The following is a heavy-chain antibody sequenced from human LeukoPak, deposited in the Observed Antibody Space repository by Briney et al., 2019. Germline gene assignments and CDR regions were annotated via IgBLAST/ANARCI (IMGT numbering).Heavy chain of an antibody. Sequence: GGSLRLSCAVSGFTLSSNWMHWVRQVPGKGLVWVSRIDDVGSGTSYADSVKGRFTISRDDAKNSLYLQMNSLRAEDTALYYCAKDIDYYYGSGSYPHWGQGTLVTVSS. D-gene: IGHD3-10*01. CDR2: IDDVGSGT. J-gene: IGHJ4*02. CDR3: AKDIDYYYGSGSYPH. V-gene: IGHV3-74*01. CDR1: GFTLSSNW.